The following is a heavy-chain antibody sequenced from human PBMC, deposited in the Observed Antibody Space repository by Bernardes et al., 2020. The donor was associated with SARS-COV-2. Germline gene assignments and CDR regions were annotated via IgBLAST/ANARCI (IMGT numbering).Heavy chain of an antibody. Sequence: GGSLRLSCAASRFTFSNAWMSCVRQAPGKVLEWVGRIKSKAEGGTVDYAAPVKGRFTISRDDSKNTLYMQMNSLKSEDTAVYYCTTTPSLPFDMWGQGTMVNVSS. CDR3: TTTPSLPFDM. J-gene: IGHJ3*02. V-gene: IGHV3-15*01. CDR1: RFTFSNAW. CDR2: IKSKAEGGTV.